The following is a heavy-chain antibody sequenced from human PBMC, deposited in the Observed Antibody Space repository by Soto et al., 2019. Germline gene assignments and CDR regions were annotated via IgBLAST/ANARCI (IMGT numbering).Heavy chain of an antibody. CDR1: GYTFTGYY. Sequence: ASVKVSCTASGYTFTGYYIHWVRQAPGQGVEGIAWINPNSGGTNYAQKFQGRVNMTRDTSISTAYMELSRLRSDDTAVYYCARGEYLIQLWLGYWGQGTLVTFSS. CDR2: INPNSGGT. CDR3: ARGEYLIQLWLGY. D-gene: IGHD5-18*01. V-gene: IGHV1-2*02. J-gene: IGHJ4*02.